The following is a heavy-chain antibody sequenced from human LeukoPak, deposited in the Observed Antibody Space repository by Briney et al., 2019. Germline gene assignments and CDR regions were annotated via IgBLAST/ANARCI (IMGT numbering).Heavy chain of an antibody. CDR2: ISSSSSYI. CDR1: GFTFSSYS. Sequence: GRSLRLSCAASGFTFSSYSMNWVRQAPGKGLEWVSSISSSSSYIYYADSVKGRFTISRDNAKNSLYLQMNSLRAEDTAVYYCARDHPPQWELPGYNWFDPWGQGTLVTVSS. J-gene: IGHJ5*02. D-gene: IGHD1-26*01. V-gene: IGHV3-21*01. CDR3: ARDHPPQWELPGYNWFDP.